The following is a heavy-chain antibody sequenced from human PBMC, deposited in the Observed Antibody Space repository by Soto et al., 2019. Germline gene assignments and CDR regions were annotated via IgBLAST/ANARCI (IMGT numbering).Heavy chain of an antibody. CDR3: ARTTFGYYYYGMDV. V-gene: IGHV6-1*01. D-gene: IGHD4-4*01. CDR1: VDSVSSNSAA. Sequence: PSQTLSLTCAMSVDSVSSNSAACNWIRQYPSRGLEWLGRTYYRSKWYNDYAVSVKSRITINPDTSKNQFSLQLNSVTPEDTAVYYCARTTFGYYYYGMDVWGQGTTVTVSS. J-gene: IGHJ6*02. CDR2: TYYRSKWYN.